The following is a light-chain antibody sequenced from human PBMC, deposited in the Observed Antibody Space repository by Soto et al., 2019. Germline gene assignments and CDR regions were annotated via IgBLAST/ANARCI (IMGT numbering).Light chain of an antibody. V-gene: IGKV3-11*01. J-gene: IGKJ4*01. CDR2: DAS. Sequence: EIMLSQSPAVLSLSPGERATLSCRASQSVRTSLAWYQQKPGQPPRLLIYDASNRAPGIPARFSGSGSGTDFPLTISGLEPEDVAVYFCQQRSNWPPLTFGGGTKVQI. CDR3: QQRSNWPPLT. CDR1: QSVRTS.